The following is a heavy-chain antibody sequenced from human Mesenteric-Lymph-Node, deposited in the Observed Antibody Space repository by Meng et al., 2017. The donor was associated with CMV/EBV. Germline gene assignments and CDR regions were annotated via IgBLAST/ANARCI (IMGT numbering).Heavy chain of an antibody. V-gene: IGHV3-30*03. CDR2: ISYDGSNN. CDR1: GFTFSYYA. Sequence: GESLKISCSVSGFTFSYYAMSWVRQAPGKGLEWVAVISYDGSNNSYSDSVKGRFTISRDNSKNTLYLQMNSLRVEDSAVYYCARDNYGMDVWGQGTTVTVSS. CDR3: ARDNYGMDV. J-gene: IGHJ6*02.